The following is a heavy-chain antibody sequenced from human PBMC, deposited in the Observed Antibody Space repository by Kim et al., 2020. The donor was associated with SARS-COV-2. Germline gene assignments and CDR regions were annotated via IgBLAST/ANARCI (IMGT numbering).Heavy chain of an antibody. D-gene: IGHD3-16*01. J-gene: IGHJ6*02. CDR3: ARRIMITFGGGEIQYYYGMDV. CDR1: GGSINTNYY. Sequence: SETLSLTCSVFGGSINTNYYWDWIRQSPGKGLEWLGTVYYTGTTYYNPSLRSRLTIFLDLSKNHFSLRLNSVTAADTALYYCARRIMITFGGGEIQYYYGMDVWGQGTTVTVSS. CDR2: VYYTGTT. V-gene: IGHV4-39*02.